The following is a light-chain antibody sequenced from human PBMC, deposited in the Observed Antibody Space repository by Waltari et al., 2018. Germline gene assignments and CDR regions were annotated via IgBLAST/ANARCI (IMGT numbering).Light chain of an antibody. Sequence: QSGLTQPASVSGSPGQSITISCTGRSGDVGRYKLVSWHPRHPGKAPKLIISEVNDRPPGVSNRFSGSKSGNTASLTISGLQAEDEADYYCCSYAGGSVIFGGGTKLTVL. V-gene: IGLV2-23*02. J-gene: IGLJ2*01. CDR3: CSYAGGSVI. CDR1: SGDVGRYKL. CDR2: EVN.